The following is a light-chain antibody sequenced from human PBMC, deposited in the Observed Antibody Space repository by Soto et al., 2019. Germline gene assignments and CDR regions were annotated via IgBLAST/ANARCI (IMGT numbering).Light chain of an antibody. V-gene: IGKV1-5*01. J-gene: IGKJ1*01. Sequence: DIQMTQSPSTLSASVGGRVTITCRASQSIRSWLAWYQQKPGKAPKVLIYDVSSLESGVPSRFSGSGSGTEFILTISSLQPDDFATYYCQQYDSYSWTFGQGTKVDIK. CDR2: DVS. CDR3: QQYDSYSWT. CDR1: QSIRSW.